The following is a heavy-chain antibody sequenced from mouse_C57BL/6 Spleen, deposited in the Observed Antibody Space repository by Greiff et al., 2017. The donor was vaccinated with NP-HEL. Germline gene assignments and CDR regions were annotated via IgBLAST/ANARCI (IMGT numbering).Heavy chain of an antibody. Sequence: VKLQESGPELVKPGASVKISCKASGYAFSSSWMNWVKQRPGKGLEWIGRIYPGDGDTNYNGKFKGKATLTADKSSSTAYMQLSSLTSEDSAVYFCARSDYGNPYFDYWGQGTTLTVSS. V-gene: IGHV1-82*01. CDR3: ARSDYGNPYFDY. D-gene: IGHD2-1*01. CDR1: GYAFSSSW. J-gene: IGHJ2*01. CDR2: IYPGDGDT.